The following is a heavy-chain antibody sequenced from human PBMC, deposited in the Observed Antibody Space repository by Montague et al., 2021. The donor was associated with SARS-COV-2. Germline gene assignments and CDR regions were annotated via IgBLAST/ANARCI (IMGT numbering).Heavy chain of an antibody. J-gene: IGHJ3*02. CDR1: GGSIGAYY. D-gene: IGHD4-23*01. CDR2: IDNSGST. V-gene: IGHV4-59*01. Sequence: SETLSLTCTASGGSIGAYYWSWIRQPPGKGLEWIGYIDNSGSTSHNPSLESRVTMLVDTSKNQFSLKLNSVTAADTAVYYCARHGGNDAFDIWGRGTMVTVSS. CDR3: ARHGGNDAFDI.